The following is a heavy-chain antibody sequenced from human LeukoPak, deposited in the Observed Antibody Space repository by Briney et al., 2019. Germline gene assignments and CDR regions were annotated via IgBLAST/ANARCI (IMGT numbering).Heavy chain of an antibody. J-gene: IGHJ4*02. V-gene: IGHV4-39*01. CDR1: GVSISSNSYY. D-gene: IGHD6-6*01. CDR3: ARHPFAAHHRVDY. CDR2: MSYGGST. Sequence: SETLSLTCTVSGVSISSNSYYWGWIRQPPGKELEWVGSMSYGGSTYYNPSLKSRVTMSVDTSKDQFSLKLTSVTAADTAVYHCARHPFAAHHRVDYWGQGTLVTVSS.